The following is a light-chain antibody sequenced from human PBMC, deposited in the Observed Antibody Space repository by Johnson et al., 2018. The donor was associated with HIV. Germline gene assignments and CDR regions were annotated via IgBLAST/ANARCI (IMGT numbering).Light chain of an antibody. CDR3: ETWDSSLSSV. CDR1: SSNIGSHY. CDR2: DTI. V-gene: IGLV1-51*01. Sequence: QSVLTQPPSVSAAPGQKVTISCSGSSSNIGSHYVSLYQQVPGTAPRLVIYDTIKRHSGIPDRFSGSKSGTSATLGITGLQTGDEADYYCETWDSSLSSVFGTGTKVTVL. J-gene: IGLJ1*01.